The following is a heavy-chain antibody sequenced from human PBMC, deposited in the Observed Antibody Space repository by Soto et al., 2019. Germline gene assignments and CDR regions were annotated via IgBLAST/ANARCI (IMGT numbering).Heavy chain of an antibody. J-gene: IGHJ6*02. CDR1: EYSFGDYY. CDR2: INLNDGGT. D-gene: IGHD3-10*01. Sequence: ASEKVSCKTSEYSFGDYYLHWVRQAPEQGLEWMGWINLNDGGTNSPRKFQGRLTMTRDKSITTAYMELRSLRSDDTAVYYCARARTSLLWFGELSYYYYYGMDVWGQGTTVTVSS. CDR3: ARARTSLLWFGELSYYYYYGMDV. V-gene: IGHV1-2*02.